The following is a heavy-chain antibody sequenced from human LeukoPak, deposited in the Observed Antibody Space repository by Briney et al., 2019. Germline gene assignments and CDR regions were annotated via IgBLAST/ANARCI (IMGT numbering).Heavy chain of an antibody. D-gene: IGHD3-22*01. CDR2: IYSGGST. CDR1: GFTVSSNY. Sequence: GGSLRLSCAASGFTVSSNYMSWVRQAPGKGLEWVSVIYSGGSTYYADSVKGRFTISRDNSKNTLYLQMSSLRAEDTAVYYCARDGSSGYYILDYWGQGTLVTVSS. J-gene: IGHJ4*02. V-gene: IGHV3-53*01. CDR3: ARDGSSGYYILDY.